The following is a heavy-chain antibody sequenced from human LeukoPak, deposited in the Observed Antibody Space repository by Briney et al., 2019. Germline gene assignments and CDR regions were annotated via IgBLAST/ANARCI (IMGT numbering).Heavy chain of an antibody. J-gene: IGHJ4*02. D-gene: IGHD3-10*01. V-gene: IGHV1-2*02. CDR2: INPNSGGT. CDR3: ARGRHYYGSGSYPDY. Sequence: ASVKVSCKASGYTFTGYYMHWVRQAPGQGLEWMGWINPNSGGTNYAQKFQGRVTMTRDTSISTAYMELSRLRSDDTAVYYYARGRHYYGSGSYPDYWGQGTLVTVSS. CDR1: GYTFTGYY.